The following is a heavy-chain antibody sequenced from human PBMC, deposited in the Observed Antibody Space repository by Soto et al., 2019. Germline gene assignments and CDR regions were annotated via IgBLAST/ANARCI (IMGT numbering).Heavy chain of an antibody. D-gene: IGHD6-19*01. CDR1: GFTFSSYW. V-gene: IGHV3-74*01. Sequence: EVQLVESGGGLVQPGGSLRLSCAASGFTFSSYWMHWVRQAPGKGLVWVSRINSDGSSTSYADSVKGRFTISRDNAKNTMYLQMNSLRAEDTAVYYCARARYSSGWYGVYWFDPWGQGTLVTVSS. CDR2: INSDGSST. J-gene: IGHJ5*02. CDR3: ARARYSSGWYGVYWFDP.